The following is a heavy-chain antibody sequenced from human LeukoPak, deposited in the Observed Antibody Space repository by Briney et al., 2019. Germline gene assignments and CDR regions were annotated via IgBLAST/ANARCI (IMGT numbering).Heavy chain of an antibody. J-gene: IGHJ4*02. CDR3: ARDRTRPIDY. Sequence: SETLSLTCTVSGHSISSGYYWGWIRQPPGKGLEWIGSIYHSGTTYYNPSLKSRVTISVDTSKNQFSLKLSSVTAADTAVYYCARDRTRPIDYWGQGTLVTVSS. CDR1: GHSISSGYY. V-gene: IGHV4-38-2*02. CDR2: IYHSGTT.